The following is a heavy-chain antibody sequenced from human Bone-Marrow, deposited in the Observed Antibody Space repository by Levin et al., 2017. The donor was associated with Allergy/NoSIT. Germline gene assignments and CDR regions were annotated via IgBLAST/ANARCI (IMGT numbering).Heavy chain of an antibody. CDR3: AREVGLDQLLRQYYYYYAMDV. V-gene: IGHV3-21*01. CDR1: GFTFSNYP. D-gene: IGHD2-2*01. J-gene: IGHJ6*02. Sequence: GESLKISCAASGFTFSNYPMNWVRQAPGKGLEWVSCISSSSSYIYYADSVKGRFTISRDNAKNSLYLQMNSLRAEDTAVYYCAREVGLDQLLRQYYYYYAMDVWGQGTTVTVSS. CDR2: ISSSSSYI.